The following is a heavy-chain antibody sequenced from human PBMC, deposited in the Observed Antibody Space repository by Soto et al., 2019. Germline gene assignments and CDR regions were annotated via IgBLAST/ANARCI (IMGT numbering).Heavy chain of an antibody. V-gene: IGHV1-46*01. J-gene: IGHJ4*02. CDR2: INPSGGST. CDR3: GRYFKDIRVYSPGFNY. Sequence: GASVTVSCQASGYTFTIYYMHLVRQAPGQGLEWMGIINPSGGSTSYAQKFQGRVTMTRDTSTSTVYMELSSLRSEDTAVYYCGRYFKDIRVYSPGFNYWGQGPRVTVS. CDR1: GYTFTIYY. D-gene: IGHD5-12*01.